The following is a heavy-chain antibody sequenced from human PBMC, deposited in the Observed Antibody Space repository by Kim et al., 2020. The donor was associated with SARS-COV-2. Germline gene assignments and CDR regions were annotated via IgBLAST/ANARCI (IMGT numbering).Heavy chain of an antibody. CDR1: GGTFSSYA. CDR3: ARGRITIFGVVSNPSFYFDY. Sequence: SVKVSCKASGGTFSSYAISWVRQAPGQGLEWMGGIIPIFGTANYAQKFQGRVTITADESTSTAYMELSSLRSEDTAVYYCARGRITIFGVVSNPSFYFDYWGQGTLVTVSS. D-gene: IGHD3-3*01. V-gene: IGHV1-69*13. J-gene: IGHJ4*02. CDR2: IIPIFGTA.